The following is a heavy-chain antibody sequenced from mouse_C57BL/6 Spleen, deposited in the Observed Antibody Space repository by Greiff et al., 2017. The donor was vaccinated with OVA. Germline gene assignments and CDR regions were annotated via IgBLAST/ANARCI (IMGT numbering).Heavy chain of an antibody. Sequence: VQLKQSGPELVKPGASVKISCKASGYSFTDYNMNWVQHSNGKSLEWIGVINPNYGTTSYNQKFKGKATLTVDQSSSTAYMQLNSLTSEDSAVYYCARSVYYGSRYYFDYWGQGTTLTVSS. D-gene: IGHD1-1*01. CDR3: ARSVYYGSRYYFDY. CDR1: GYSFTDYN. V-gene: IGHV1-39*01. CDR2: INPNYGTT. J-gene: IGHJ2*01.